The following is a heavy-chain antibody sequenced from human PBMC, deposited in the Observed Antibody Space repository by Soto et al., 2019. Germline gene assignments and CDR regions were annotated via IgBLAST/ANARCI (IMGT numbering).Heavy chain of an antibody. D-gene: IGHD5-12*01. CDR2: ISSNGGST. CDR3: ARADSGYAHGYYYYGMDV. CDR1: GFTFSSYA. J-gene: IGHJ6*02. V-gene: IGHV3-64*01. Sequence: EVQLVESGGGLVQPGGSLRLSCAASGFTFSSYAMHWVRQAPGKGLEYVSAISSNGGSTYYANSVKGRFTISRDNSKNTLYLQMGSLRAEDMAVYYCARADSGYAHGYYYYGMDVWGQGTTVTVSS.